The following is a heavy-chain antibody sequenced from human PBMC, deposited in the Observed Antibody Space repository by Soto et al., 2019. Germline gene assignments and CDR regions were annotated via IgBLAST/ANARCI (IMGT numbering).Heavy chain of an antibody. Sequence: LSCAASGFTFSSYAMSWVRQAPGKGLEWVSAISGSGGSTYYADSVKGRFTISRDNSKNTLYLQMDSLRAEDTAVYYCAKANHRDCSSTSCYNSYDYWGQGTLVTVS. CDR1: GFTFSSYA. V-gene: IGHV3-23*01. D-gene: IGHD2-2*02. CDR3: AKANHRDCSSTSCYNSYDY. CDR2: ISGSGGST. J-gene: IGHJ4*02.